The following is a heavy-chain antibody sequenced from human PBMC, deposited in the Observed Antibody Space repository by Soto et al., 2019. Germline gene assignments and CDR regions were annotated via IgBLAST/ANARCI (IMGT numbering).Heavy chain of an antibody. Sequence: QVQLQESGPGLVKTSETLSPTCTVSGGSVSSGPYHWNWIRQPPGKGLEWIGHISSSGTTNYNPSLESRVTMSMDTSRNQFSLRVSSVTAADTAVYYCLRSHGAYWGQGILVTVSS. D-gene: IGHD2-8*01. CDR2: ISSSGTT. CDR1: GGSVSSGPYH. V-gene: IGHV4-61*01. J-gene: IGHJ4*02. CDR3: LRSHGAY.